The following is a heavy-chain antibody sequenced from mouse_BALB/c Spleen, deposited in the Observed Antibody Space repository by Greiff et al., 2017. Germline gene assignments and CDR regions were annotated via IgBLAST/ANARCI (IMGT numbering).Heavy chain of an antibody. D-gene: IGHD3-1*01. J-gene: IGHJ4*01. Sequence: VQLKQSGAELVRSGASVKLSCTASGFNIKDYYMHWVKQRPEQGLEWIGWIDPENGDTEYAPKFQGKATMTADTSSNTAYLQLSSLTSEDTAVYYCNPLGAMDYWGQGTSVTVSS. CDR3: NPLGAMDY. CDR1: GFNIKDYY. CDR2: IDPENGDT. V-gene: IGHV14-4*02.